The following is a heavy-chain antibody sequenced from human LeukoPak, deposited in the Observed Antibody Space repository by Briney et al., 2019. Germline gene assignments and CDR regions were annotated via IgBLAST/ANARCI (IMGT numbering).Heavy chain of an antibody. Sequence: GGSLRLSCAASGFTFSSYWMSWVRQAPGKGLEWVSSISSSSSYIYYADSVKGRFTISRDNAKNSLYLQMNSLRAEDTAVYYCARALSSWFGELYYYGMDVWGQGTTVTVSS. CDR2: ISSSSSYI. CDR3: ARALSSWFGELYYYGMDV. CDR1: GFTFSSYW. D-gene: IGHD3-10*01. V-gene: IGHV3-21*01. J-gene: IGHJ6*02.